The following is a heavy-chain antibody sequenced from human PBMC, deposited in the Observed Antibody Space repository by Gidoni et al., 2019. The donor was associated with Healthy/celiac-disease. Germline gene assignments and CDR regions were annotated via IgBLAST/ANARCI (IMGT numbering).Heavy chain of an antibody. J-gene: IGHJ5*02. D-gene: IGHD3-10*01. CDR2: SNHSGST. Sequence: QVQLQQWGAGLLKPSETLSLTCAVYGGSFSGYYCSWIRQPPGQGLGWIGESNHSGSTNYTPSLKSRVTISVDTSKNQFSLKLSSVTAADTAVYYCARRVTMVRGEHWFDPWGQGTLVTVSS. V-gene: IGHV4-34*01. CDR3: ARRVTMVRGEHWFDP. CDR1: GGSFSGYY.